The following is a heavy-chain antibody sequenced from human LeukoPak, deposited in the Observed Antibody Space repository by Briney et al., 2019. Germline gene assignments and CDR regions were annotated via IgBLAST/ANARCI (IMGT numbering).Heavy chain of an antibody. D-gene: IGHD3-22*01. CDR3: ARFSQYYDSTTHYLDY. V-gene: IGHV4-59*08. CDR1: GGSINNYY. J-gene: IGHJ4*02. Sequence: SETLSLTCTVSGGSINNYYWSWVRQPPVAGLEWLAYIYYTGSTNYNPSLKTRLTISVDTSKNQFSLRLNSVTAADTAVYYCARFSQYYDSTTHYLDYWGQGILVTVSS. CDR2: IYYTGST.